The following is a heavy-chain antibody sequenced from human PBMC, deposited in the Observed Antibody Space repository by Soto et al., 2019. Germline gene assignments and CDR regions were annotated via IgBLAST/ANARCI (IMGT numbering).Heavy chain of an antibody. CDR3: ASSSLDYYYYYGMDV. CDR1: GYTFTSYY. Sequence: ASVKVSCKSSGYTFTSYYMNWGRQATGQGLEGMGWMNPNSGNTGYAQKFQGRVTMTRNTSTSTAYMELSSLRSEDTAVYYCASSSLDYYYYYGMDVWGQGTTVTVSS. CDR2: MNPNSGNT. J-gene: IGHJ6*02. D-gene: IGHD6-6*01. V-gene: IGHV1-8*01.